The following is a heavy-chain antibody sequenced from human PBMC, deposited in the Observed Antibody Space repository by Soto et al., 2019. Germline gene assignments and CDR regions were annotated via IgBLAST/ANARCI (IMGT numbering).Heavy chain of an antibody. CDR3: ARQAAAPGIDLWFDP. CDR1: GGSFSGYD. J-gene: IGHJ5*02. V-gene: IGHV4-34*01. CDR2: INHSGST. Sequence: PSETLSLTCAVYGGSFSGYDWSWIRRPPGKGLEWMGEINHSGSTNYNPSLKSRVTISVDTSKNQFSLKLDSVTAADTAVYYCARQAAAPGIDLWFDPWGQGTLVTVSS. D-gene: IGHD6-13*01.